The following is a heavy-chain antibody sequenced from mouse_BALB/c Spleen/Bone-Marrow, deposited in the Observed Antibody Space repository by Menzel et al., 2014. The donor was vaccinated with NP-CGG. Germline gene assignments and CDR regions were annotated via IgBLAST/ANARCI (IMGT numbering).Heavy chain of an antibody. J-gene: IGHJ2*01. Sequence: EVKLMESGAELVKPGASVKLSRTASGFNIKDTYMHWVKQRPEQGLEWIGRIDPANGNTKYDPKFQGKATITADTSSNTAYLQLSSLTSEDTAVYYCASYYYGHYFDYWGQGTTLTVSS. D-gene: IGHD1-1*01. CDR2: IDPANGNT. V-gene: IGHV14-3*02. CDR1: GFNIKDTY. CDR3: ASYYYGHYFDY.